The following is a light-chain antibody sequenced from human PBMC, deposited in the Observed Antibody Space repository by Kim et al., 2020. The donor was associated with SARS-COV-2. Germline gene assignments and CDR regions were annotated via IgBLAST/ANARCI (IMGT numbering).Light chain of an antibody. V-gene: IGLV10-54*01. J-gene: IGLJ3*02. CDR2: RNN. CDR1: SNNVGNQG. Sequence: QAGLTQPPSVSKGLRQTATLTCTGNSNNVGNQGAAWLQQHQGHPPKLLSYRNNNRPSGISEGLSASRSGNTASLTITGLQPEDEADYYCSAWDSSLSVWVFGGGTQLIVL. CDR3: SAWDSSLSVWV.